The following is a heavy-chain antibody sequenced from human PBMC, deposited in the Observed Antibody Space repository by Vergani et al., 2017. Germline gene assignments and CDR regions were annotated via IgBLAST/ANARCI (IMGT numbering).Heavy chain of an antibody. J-gene: IGHJ6*02. CDR1: GYTFTDYW. CDR2: VYPGDSDT. D-gene: IGHD2-15*01. Sequence: EVPLVQSGAEVKKPGESLKISCEGSGYTFTDYWVGWVRQKPGKGLEWMGVVYPGDSDTRYSPSFQGQVTISADKSISTAYLQWSSLKASDTAMYYCARHRGWGLVVVAATPWYYYYGMDVWGQGTTVTVSS. V-gene: IGHV5-51*01. CDR3: ARHRGWGLVVVAATPWYYYYGMDV.